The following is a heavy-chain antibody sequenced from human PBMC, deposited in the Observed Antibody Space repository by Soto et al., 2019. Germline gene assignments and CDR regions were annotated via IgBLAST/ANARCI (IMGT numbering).Heavy chain of an antibody. V-gene: IGHV1-69*01. J-gene: IGHJ4*02. CDR1: GGTFSSYA. Sequence: QVQLVQSGAEVKKPGSSVKVSCKASGGTFSSYAISRVRQAPGQGLEWMGGIIPIFGTANYAQKFQGRVTITADESTSTAYMELSSLRSEDTAVYYCARAKINITMIVVPIAYFDYWGQGTLVTVSS. CDR3: ARAKINITMIVVPIAYFDY. CDR2: IIPIFGTA. D-gene: IGHD3-22*01.